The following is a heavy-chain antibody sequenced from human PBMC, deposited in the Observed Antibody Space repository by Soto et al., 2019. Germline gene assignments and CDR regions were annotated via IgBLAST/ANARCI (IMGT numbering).Heavy chain of an antibody. CDR1: GYXLTGHW. D-gene: IGHD3-10*01. Sequence: XLKISVKSSGYXLTGHWGPWLRQIPGKGLEFMGIIYASDSDARYSPSFQGQVSMSADESINTAYLQWISLRSSDTAVYYCARVYGPGRDAKNLCAAWGKGPPGTVSS. J-gene: IGHJ5*02. CDR3: ARVYGPGRDAKNLCAA. V-gene: IGHV5-51*01. CDR2: IYASDSDA.